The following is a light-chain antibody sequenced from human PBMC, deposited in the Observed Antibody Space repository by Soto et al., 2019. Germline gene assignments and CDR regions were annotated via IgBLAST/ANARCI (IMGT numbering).Light chain of an antibody. CDR1: QSVSGN. Sequence: EIVMAQSPATLSVSPGERATLSCRASQSVSGNLAWYQQKPGQAPRLLIYGASTRATGIPARFSGSGSGTEFTLTVGSLQSEDFAVYYCQHCNNWPPAFGQGTKVDIK. CDR3: QHCNNWPPA. CDR2: GAS. J-gene: IGKJ1*01. V-gene: IGKV3-15*01.